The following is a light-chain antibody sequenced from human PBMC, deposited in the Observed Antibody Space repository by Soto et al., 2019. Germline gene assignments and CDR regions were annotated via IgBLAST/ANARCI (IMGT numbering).Light chain of an antibody. V-gene: IGLV2-14*01. CDR1: SSDVGRYNT. CDR2: EVT. CDR3: NSLRVNHLYV. J-gene: IGLJ1*01. Sequence: QSVLTQPASVSGSPGQTMTMSCTGTSSDVGRYNTVSWYQHHPGKAPKLIIYEVTHRPAGISDRFSASKSGNTASLTISGLQAEDEADYYCNSLRVNHLYVFGSGTKVTVL.